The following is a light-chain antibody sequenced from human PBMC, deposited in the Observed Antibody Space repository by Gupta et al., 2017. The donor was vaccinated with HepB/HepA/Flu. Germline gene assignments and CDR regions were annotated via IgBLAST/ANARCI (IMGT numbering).Light chain of an antibody. CDR1: ALPKQY. CDR3: QSADSSGTLRVV. J-gene: IGLJ2*01. Sequence: SYELTQPPSVSVSPGQTARITCPGDALPKQYAYWYQQKPGQAPELVIYKDSERPSGIPERFSGSSSGTTVTLTISGVQAEDEADYYCQSADSSGTLRVVFGGGTKLTVL. V-gene: IGLV3-25*03. CDR2: KDS.